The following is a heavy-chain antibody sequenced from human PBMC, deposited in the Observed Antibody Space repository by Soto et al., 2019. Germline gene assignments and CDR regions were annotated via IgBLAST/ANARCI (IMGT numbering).Heavy chain of an antibody. CDR3: ARVLIIVGTAQQYYYYVMDV. D-gene: IGHD3-16*01. J-gene: IGHJ6*02. CDR1: GGSISSYY. CDR2: IYYSGST. V-gene: IGHV4-59*01. Sequence: PSETLSLTCTVSGGSISSYYWSWIRQSPGKGLEWIGYIYYSGSTNYNPSLKSRVTISVDTSKNQFSLKLSSVTAADTAVYYCARVLIIVGTAQQYYYYVMDVRGQGTKESVS.